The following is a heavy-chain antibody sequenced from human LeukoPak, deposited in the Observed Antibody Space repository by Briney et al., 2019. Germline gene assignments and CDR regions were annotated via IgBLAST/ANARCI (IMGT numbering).Heavy chain of an antibody. V-gene: IGHV4-30-4*01. CDR1: GGSISSDDYY. Sequence: SETLSLTCTVSGGSISSDDYYWSWIRQPPGKGLEWIGYSYHSGRTYYNPSLKCRVTISVDTSKNQFSLKLSSVTAADTAVYYCARAALRNCFDPWGQGTLVTVSS. CDR2: SYHSGRT. J-gene: IGHJ5*02. D-gene: IGHD3-3*01. CDR3: ARAALRNCFDP.